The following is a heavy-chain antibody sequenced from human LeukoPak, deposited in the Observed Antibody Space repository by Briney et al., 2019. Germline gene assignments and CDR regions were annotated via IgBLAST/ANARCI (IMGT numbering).Heavy chain of an antibody. J-gene: IGHJ6*04. V-gene: IGHV3-48*03. CDR1: GITFSSYG. CDR3: AELGITMIGGV. CDR2: ISSTGGTT. D-gene: IGHD3-10*02. Sequence: PGGSLRLSCAASGITFSSYGMSWARQAPGKGLEWVSSISSTGGTTYYADSVKGRFTISRDNAKNSLYLQMNSLRAEDTAVYYCAELGITMIGGVWGKGTTVTISS.